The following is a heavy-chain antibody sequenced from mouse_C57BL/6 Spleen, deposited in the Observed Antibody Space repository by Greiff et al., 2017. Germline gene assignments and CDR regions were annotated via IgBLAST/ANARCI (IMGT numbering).Heavy chain of an antibody. CDR1: GFTFSSYA. CDR3: ARAELGRGWFAY. V-gene: IGHV5-4*03. Sequence: EVKLMESGGGLVKPGGSLKLSCAASGFTFSSYAMSWVRQTPEKRLEWVATISDGGSYTYYPDNVKGRFTISRDNAKNNLYLQMSHLKSEDTAMYYCARAELGRGWFAYWGQGTLVTVSA. J-gene: IGHJ3*01. D-gene: IGHD4-1*01. CDR2: ISDGGSYT.